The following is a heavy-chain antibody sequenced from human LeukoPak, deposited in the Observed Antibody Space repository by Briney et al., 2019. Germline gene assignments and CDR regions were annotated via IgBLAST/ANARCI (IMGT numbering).Heavy chain of an antibody. Sequence: SETLSLTCTVSGGSISSGDYYWSWIRQPPGKGLEWIGYISYSGSTNYNPSLQSRVTISIDTSKNQFSLKLNSVTAADTAVYYCARRYRSSGWWEYYFDYWGQGTLVTVSS. D-gene: IGHD6-19*01. CDR1: GGSISSGDYY. J-gene: IGHJ4*02. CDR2: ISYSGST. V-gene: IGHV4-61*08. CDR3: ARRYRSSGWWEYYFDY.